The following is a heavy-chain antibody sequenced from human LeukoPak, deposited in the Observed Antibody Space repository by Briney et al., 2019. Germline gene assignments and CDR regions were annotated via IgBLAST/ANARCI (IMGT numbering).Heavy chain of an antibody. Sequence: GGSLRLSCSASGFSFSRYAMHWVRQAPGKGLEWVSSISSGSGYIYYADSVKGRFNISRDNAENSLYLQMNSLRVEDTAVYYCASGGIRTTVPDFWGQGTLVTVSS. V-gene: IGHV3-21*01. CDR3: ASGGIRTTVPDF. J-gene: IGHJ4*02. CDR2: ISSGSGYI. CDR1: GFSFSRYA. D-gene: IGHD3-16*01.